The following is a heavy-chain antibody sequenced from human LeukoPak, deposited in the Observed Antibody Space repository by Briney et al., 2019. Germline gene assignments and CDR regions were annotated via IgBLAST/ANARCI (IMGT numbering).Heavy chain of an antibody. J-gene: IGHJ4*02. Sequence: GGSLRLSCAASGFTFSSYDLHWVRRAPGKGLEWVGVITYNGSTNYYAASVKGRFTISSKNTKNSLYLQMNIPTAEDTAVYYCAKDGLGCYQYWGQGTLVTVSS. D-gene: IGHD3-10*01. CDR3: AKDGLGCYQY. CDR2: ITYNGSTN. V-gene: IGHV3-30*18. CDR1: GFTFSSYD.